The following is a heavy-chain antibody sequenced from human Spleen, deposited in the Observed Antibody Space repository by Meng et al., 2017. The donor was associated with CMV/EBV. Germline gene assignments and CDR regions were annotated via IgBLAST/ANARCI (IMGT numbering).Heavy chain of an antibody. D-gene: IGHD2-8*01. Sequence: SETLSLTCAVYGGSFSGYYWSWIRQPPGKGLEWIGEINHSGSPNYNPSLKSRVTISVDTSKNQFSLKLSSVTAADTAVYYCARGQYRLGVDFDYWGQGTLVTVSS. CDR2: INHSGSP. CDR1: GGSFSGYY. V-gene: IGHV4-34*01. J-gene: IGHJ4*02. CDR3: ARGQYRLGVDFDY.